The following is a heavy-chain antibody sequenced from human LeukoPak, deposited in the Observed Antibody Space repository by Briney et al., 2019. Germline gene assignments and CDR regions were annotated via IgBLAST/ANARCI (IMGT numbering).Heavy chain of an antibody. D-gene: IGHD1-20*01. CDR1: GGSISSYY. V-gene: IGHV4-4*07. J-gene: IGHJ5*02. CDR3: ARLKLTGNWFDP. Sequence: SETLSLTCTVSGGSISSYYWSWIRQPAGKGLEWIGRIYTSGSTNYNPSLKSRVTISVDKSKNQFSLKLSSVTAADTAVYYCARLKLTGNWFDPWGQGTLVTVSS. CDR2: IYTSGST.